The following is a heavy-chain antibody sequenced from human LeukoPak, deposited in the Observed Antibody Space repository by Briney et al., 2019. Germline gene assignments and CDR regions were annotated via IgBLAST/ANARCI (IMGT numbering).Heavy chain of an antibody. CDR3: ARTYSSSWGSFDY. J-gene: IGHJ4*02. D-gene: IGHD6-13*01. V-gene: IGHV4-4*07. Sequence: SETLSLTCTVSGGSISGYYWSWVRRPAGKGLEWIGRIYTSESTNYNPSLKSRVTMSVDTSKNQFSLKLSSVTAADTAVYYCARTYSSSWGSFDYWGQGTLVTVSS. CDR2: IYTSEST. CDR1: GGSISGYY.